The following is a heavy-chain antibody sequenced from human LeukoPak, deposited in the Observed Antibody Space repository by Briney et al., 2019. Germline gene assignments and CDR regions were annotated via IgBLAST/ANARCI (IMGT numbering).Heavy chain of an antibody. D-gene: IGHD1-26*01. CDR1: GGSISSSSYF. CDR2: IYYSGST. J-gene: IGHJ3*02. CDR3: ARDRRELRSFDI. Sequence: PSETLSLTCTVSGGSISSSSYFWGWIRQPPGKGLEWIGSIYYSGSTYYNPSLKSRVTISVDTSKNQFSLKLSSVTAADTAVYYCARDRRELRSFDIWGQGTMVTVSS. V-gene: IGHV4-39*07.